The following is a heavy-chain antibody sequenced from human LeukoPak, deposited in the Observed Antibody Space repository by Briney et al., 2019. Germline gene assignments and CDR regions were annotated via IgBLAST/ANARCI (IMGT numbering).Heavy chain of an antibody. CDR1: GFTFDDYA. CDR3: AKNELLWFGEFDAFDI. CDR2: IRGGGGSGRT. D-gene: IGHD3-10*01. J-gene: IGHJ3*02. Sequence: GGSLRLSCAASGFTFDDYAMHWVRQAPGKGLEGVSLIRGGGGSGRTFYADSVQGRFSISRDNSKNMLYLQTNSLRAEDTAVYYCAKNELLWFGEFDAFDIWGQGTMVTVSS. V-gene: IGHV3-43*02.